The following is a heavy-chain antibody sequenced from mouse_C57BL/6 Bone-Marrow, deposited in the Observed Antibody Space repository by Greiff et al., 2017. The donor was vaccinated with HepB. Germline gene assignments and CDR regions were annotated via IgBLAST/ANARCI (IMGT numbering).Heavy chain of an antibody. Sequence: QVQLQQSGAELVKPGASVKLSCKASGYTFTSYWMQWVKQRPGQGLEWIGEIDPSDSYTNYNQKFKGKATLTVDTSSSTAYMQLSSLTSEDSAVYYCARSLGGYHGRFAYWGQGTLVTVSA. V-gene: IGHV1-50*01. D-gene: IGHD1-1*02. J-gene: IGHJ3*01. CDR3: ARSLGGYHGRFAY. CDR1: GYTFTSYW. CDR2: IDPSDSYT.